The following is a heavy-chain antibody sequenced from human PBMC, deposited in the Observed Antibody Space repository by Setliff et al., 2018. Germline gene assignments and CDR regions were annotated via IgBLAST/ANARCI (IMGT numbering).Heavy chain of an antibody. CDR3: ARAVDSSGYFPYWYFDL. Sequence: SETLSLTCKVSGDSMIGYYWSWIRQPPGKGLDWIGYVYSGGSPNYSPSFKSRVTISVDTSKNQFSLKLTSVTAADTAVYFCARAVDSSGYFPYWYFDLWGRGALVTVSS. D-gene: IGHD3-22*01. V-gene: IGHV4-59*01. CDR2: VYSGGSP. CDR1: GDSMIGYY. J-gene: IGHJ2*01.